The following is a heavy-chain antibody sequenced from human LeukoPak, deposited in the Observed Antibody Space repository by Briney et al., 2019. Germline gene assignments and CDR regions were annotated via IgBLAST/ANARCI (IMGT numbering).Heavy chain of an antibody. V-gene: IGHV3-48*01. J-gene: IGHJ4*02. CDR1: GFTFSSYS. Sequence: PGGSLRLSCAASGFTFSSYSMNWVRQAPGKGLEWVSYISSSSSTIYYADSVKGRFTISRDNSKNTLYLQMNSLRAEDTAVYYCSNYGAARYFDWINFDYWGQGTLVTVSS. CDR3: SNYGAARYFDWINFDY. D-gene: IGHD3-9*01. CDR2: ISSSSSTI.